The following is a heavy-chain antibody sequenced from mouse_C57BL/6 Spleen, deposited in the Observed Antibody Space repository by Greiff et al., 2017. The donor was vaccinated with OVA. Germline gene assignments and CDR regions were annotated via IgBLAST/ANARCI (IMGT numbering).Heavy chain of an antibody. CDR2: IYPGDGDT. V-gene: IGHV1-82*01. J-gene: IGHJ3*01. CDR3: ASHDYDFWFAY. Sequence: VQLQQSGPELVKPGASVKISCKASGYAFSSSWMNWVKQRPGKGLEWIGRIYPGDGDTNYNGKFKGKATLTADKSSSTAYMQLSSLTSEDSAFYFCASHDYDFWFAYWGQGTLVTVSA. D-gene: IGHD2-4*01. CDR1: GYAFSSSW.